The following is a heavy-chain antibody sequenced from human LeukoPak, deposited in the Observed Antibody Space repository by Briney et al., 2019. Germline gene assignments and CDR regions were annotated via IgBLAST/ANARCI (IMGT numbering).Heavy chain of an antibody. CDR2: IYYSGST. J-gene: IGHJ5*02. D-gene: IGHD2-15*01. CDR3: AIILVGWFDP. V-gene: IGHV4-39*07. CDR1: GGSISSSSYY. Sequence: PSETLSLTCTVSGGSISSSSYYWGWIRQPPGKGLEWIGSIYYSGSTYYNPSLKSRVTISVDTSKNQFSLKLSSVTAADTAVYYCAIILVGWFDPWGQGTLVTVSS.